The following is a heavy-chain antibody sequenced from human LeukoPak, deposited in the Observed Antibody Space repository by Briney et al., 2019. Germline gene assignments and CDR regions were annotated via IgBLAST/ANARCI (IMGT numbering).Heavy chain of an antibody. D-gene: IGHD6-19*01. Sequence: GGSLRLSCAASGFTFSRHGMSWVRQAPGKGLEWVARLSSAGVTAYYADSVQGRFTISRDNSKNTVCMHMSSLRAEDTAVYYCARVRDYNSDPGYMDVWGKGTTVTVSS. CDR2: LSSAGVTA. J-gene: IGHJ6*03. CDR1: GFTFSRHG. CDR3: ARVRDYNSDPGYMDV. V-gene: IGHV3-23*01.